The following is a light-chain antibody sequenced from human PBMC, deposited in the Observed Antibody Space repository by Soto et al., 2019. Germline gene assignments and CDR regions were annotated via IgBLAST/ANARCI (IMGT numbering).Light chain of an antibody. J-gene: IGLJ1*01. CDR2: QVS. CDR3: SSYTTSTTYV. CDR1: SSDVGAYNY. V-gene: IGLV2-14*01. Sequence: QSALTQPASVSGSPGQSITISCTGASSDVGAYNYVSWYQQHPGKAPKLMIYQVSGRPSGVSDRFSGSKSGNTASLTISGLQAQDEADYYCSSYTTSTTYVFGTGTKVTVL.